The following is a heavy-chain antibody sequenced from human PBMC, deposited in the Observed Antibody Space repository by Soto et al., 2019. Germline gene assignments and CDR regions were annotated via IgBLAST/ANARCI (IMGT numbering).Heavy chain of an antibody. CDR2: ISSSSSYI. J-gene: IGHJ4*02. D-gene: IGHD6-6*01. CDR3: AKFPPSMARYYFDY. Sequence: GGSLRLSCAASGFTFSSYSMNWVRQAPGKGLEWVSSISSSSSYIYYADSVKGRFTISRDNAKNSLYLQMNSLRAEDTAVYYCAKFPPSMARYYFDYWGQGTLVTVSS. CDR1: GFTFSSYS. V-gene: IGHV3-21*04.